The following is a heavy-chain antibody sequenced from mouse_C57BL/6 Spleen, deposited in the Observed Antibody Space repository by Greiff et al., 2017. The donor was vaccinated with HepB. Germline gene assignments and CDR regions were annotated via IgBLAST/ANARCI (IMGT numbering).Heavy chain of an antibody. CDR1: FSPFPLYF. CDR3: ARTYYGYDGYFDV. D-gene: IGHD2-2*01. Sequence: SFSPFPLYFLPFFPHIPGQFLEWIGDIYPGSGSTNYNEKFKSKATLTVDTSSSTAYMQLSSLTSEDSAVYYCARTYYGYDGYFDVWGTGTTVTVSS. J-gene: IGHJ1*03. CDR2: IYPGSGST. V-gene: IGHV1-55*01.